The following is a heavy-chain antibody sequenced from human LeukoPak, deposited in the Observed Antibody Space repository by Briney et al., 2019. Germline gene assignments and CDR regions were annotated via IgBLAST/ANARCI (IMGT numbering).Heavy chain of an antibody. D-gene: IGHD3-10*01. J-gene: IGHJ3*02. V-gene: IGHV3-21*01. Sequence: GGSLRLSCAASGFTFSSYSMNWVRQAPGKGLEWVSSTSSCSRYIYYADSVKGRFTISRDNAKNSLYLQMNSLRAEDTAVYYCAREGYYGSGSYYRPSDGFDIWGQGTMVTVTS. CDR1: GFTFSSYS. CDR3: AREGYYGSGSYYRPSDGFDI. CDR2: TSSCSRYI.